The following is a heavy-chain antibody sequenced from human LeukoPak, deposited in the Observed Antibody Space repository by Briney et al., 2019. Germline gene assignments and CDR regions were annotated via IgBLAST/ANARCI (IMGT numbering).Heavy chain of an antibody. CDR3: ARGIRGIGTYYFDY. CDR1: GGSISRYY. J-gene: IGHJ4*02. Sequence: SETLSLTCTVSGGSISRYYWSWIRQPPGKGLEWIGNIYYSGSTNYNPSLKSRVTISVDTSKNQFSLKLSSVTAADTAVYYCARGIRGIGTYYFDYWGQGTLVTVSS. CDR2: IYYSGST. V-gene: IGHV4-59*01. D-gene: IGHD1-14*01.